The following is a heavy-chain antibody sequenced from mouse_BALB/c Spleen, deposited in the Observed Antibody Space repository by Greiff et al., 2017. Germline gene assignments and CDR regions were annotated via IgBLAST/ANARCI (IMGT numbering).Heavy chain of an antibody. Sequence: QVQLQQSGAELVRPGASVTLSCKASGYTFTDYEMHWVKQTPVHGLEWIGAIDPETGGTAYNQKFKGKATLTADKSSSTAYMELRSLTSEDSAVYYCTRNYRYDEAWFAYWGQGTLVTVSA. J-gene: IGHJ3*01. CDR1: GYTFTDYE. V-gene: IGHV1-15*01. D-gene: IGHD2-14*01. CDR2: IDPETGGT. CDR3: TRNYRYDEAWFAY.